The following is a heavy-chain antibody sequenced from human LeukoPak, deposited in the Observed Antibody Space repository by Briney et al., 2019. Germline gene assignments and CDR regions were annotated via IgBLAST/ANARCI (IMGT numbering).Heavy chain of an antibody. D-gene: IGHD1-26*01. Sequence: SETLSLTCTVSGGSISSSSYYWGWIRQPPGKGLEWIGSIYYSGSTYYNPSLKSRVTISVDTSKNQFSLKLSSVTAADTAVYYCARDMVGATGRYYYYYMDVWGKGTTVTVSS. CDR3: ARDMVGATGRYYYYYMDV. J-gene: IGHJ6*03. CDR1: GGSISSSSYY. V-gene: IGHV4-39*07. CDR2: IYYSGST.